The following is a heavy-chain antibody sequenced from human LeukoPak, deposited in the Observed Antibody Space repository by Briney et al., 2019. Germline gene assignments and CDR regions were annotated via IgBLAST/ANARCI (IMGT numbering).Heavy chain of an antibody. CDR2: INSDGSIT. D-gene: IGHD5-18*01. CDR1: GFTFSSYW. V-gene: IGHV3-74*01. J-gene: IGHJ6*02. CDR3: ARDAVDTANAV. Sequence: GGSLRLSCAASGFTFSSYWMHWVRQAPGKGLAWVSHINSDGSITSYADSVKGRFTISRDNAKNTLYLQMNSLRAEDTAVYYCARDAVDTANAVWGQGTTVTVSS.